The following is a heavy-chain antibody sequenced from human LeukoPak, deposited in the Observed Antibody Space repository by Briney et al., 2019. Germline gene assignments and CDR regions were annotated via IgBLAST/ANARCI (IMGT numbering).Heavy chain of an antibody. CDR1: GGSISSSSYY. V-gene: IGHV4-39*01. Sequence: PSETLSLTCTVSGGSISSSSYYWGWIRQPPGKGLEWIGSIYYSGSTYYNPSLKSRVTISVDTSKNQFSLKLSSVTAADTAVYYCARAPYDISLLIDYWGQGTLVTVSS. J-gene: IGHJ4*02. CDR2: IYYSGST. D-gene: IGHD3-22*01. CDR3: ARAPYDISLLIDY.